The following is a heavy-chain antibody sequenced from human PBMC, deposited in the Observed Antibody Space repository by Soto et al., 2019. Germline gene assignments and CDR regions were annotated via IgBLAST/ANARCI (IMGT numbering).Heavy chain of an antibody. CDR1: GGSISSGGYY. V-gene: IGHV4-31*03. CDR2: IYYSGST. D-gene: IGHD3-22*01. Sequence: SETLSLTCTVSGGSISSGGYYWSWIRQHPGKGLEWIGYIYYSGSTYYNPSLKSRVTISVDTSKNQFSLKLSSVTAADTAVYYCARDNYDKFYWFDPWGQGTLVTVSS. CDR3: ARDNYDKFYWFDP. J-gene: IGHJ5*02.